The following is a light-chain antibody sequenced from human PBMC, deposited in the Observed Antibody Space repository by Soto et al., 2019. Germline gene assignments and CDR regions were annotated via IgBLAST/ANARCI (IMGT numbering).Light chain of an antibody. CDR3: CSYTSTYV. CDR2: EGG. J-gene: IGLJ1*01. Sequence: QSALTQPASVSGSPGQSITISCIGASSNVGNYNLVSWYQHHPGKAPKLLIYEGGKRPSGVSNRFSGSKSGNTASLTISGLQAEDEADYYCCSYTSTYVFGIGTKLTVL. CDR1: SSNVGNYNL. V-gene: IGLV2-23*01.